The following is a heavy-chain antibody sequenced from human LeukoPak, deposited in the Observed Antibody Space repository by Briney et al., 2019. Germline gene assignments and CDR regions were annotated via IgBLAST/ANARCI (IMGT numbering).Heavy chain of an antibody. CDR2: IYSSGST. CDR3: AKYQLLSWFDP. J-gene: IGHJ5*02. D-gene: IGHD2-2*01. V-gene: IGHV3-53*01. Sequence: GALRLSCAASGFTVSSNYMSWVRQAPGKGLEWVSVIYSSGSTYYADSVKGRFTISRDNSKNTLYLQMNSLRAEDTAVYYCAKYQLLSWFDPWGQGTLVTVSS. CDR1: GFTVSSNY.